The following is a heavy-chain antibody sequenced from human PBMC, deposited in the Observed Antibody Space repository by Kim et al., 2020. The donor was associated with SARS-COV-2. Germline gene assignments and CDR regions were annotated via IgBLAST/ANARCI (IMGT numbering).Heavy chain of an antibody. CDR3: ARWSYSSRFDP. CDR2: IYYSGST. D-gene: IGHD6-13*01. CDR1: GGSISSYY. Sequence: SETLSLTCTVSGGSISSYYWSWIRQPPGKGLEWIGYIYYSGSTNYNPSLKSRVTISVDTSKNQFSLKLSSVTAADTAVYYCARWSYSSRFDPWGQGTLVTVSS. J-gene: IGHJ5*02. V-gene: IGHV4-59*08.